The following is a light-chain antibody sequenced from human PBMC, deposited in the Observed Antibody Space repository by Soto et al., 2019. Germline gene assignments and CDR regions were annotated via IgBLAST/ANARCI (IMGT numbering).Light chain of an antibody. CDR2: DVT. CDR3: SSYTSSSTLYV. CDR1: SNDVGGYNY. Sequence: QSVLTQPASVSGSPGQSIAISCTGTSNDVGGYNYVSWYQQHPVKAPQLIIYDVTNRPSGVSDRFSGSKSGNTASLTISGLQAGDEAVYYCSSYTSSSTLYVFGTGTKVT. J-gene: IGLJ1*01. V-gene: IGLV2-14*01.